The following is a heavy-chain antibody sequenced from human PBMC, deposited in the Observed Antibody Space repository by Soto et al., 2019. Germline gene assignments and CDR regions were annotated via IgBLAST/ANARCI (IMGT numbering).Heavy chain of an antibody. CDR2: IVRDGGQK. Sequence: QVHLVESGGGVVQPGRPLRLSCAASGFTFSRYGMHWVRQAPGKGLEWVGVIVRDGGQKQYADSVRGRFSISRDNSRDTLYLEVNSVTVEDTGVYYCARDHDFEDNGLDYWGQGTLVTVSS. CDR1: GFTFSRYG. J-gene: IGHJ4*02. V-gene: IGHV3-33*01. CDR3: ARDHDFEDNGLDY. D-gene: IGHD1-1*01.